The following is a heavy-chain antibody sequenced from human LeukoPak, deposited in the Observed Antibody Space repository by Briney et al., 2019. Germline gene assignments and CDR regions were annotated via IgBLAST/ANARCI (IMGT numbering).Heavy chain of an antibody. D-gene: IGHD3-16*01. V-gene: IGHV3-74*01. CDR3: AREDPPSPLLGY. CDR1: GFTFSSYW. CDR2: INSDGSST. J-gene: IGHJ4*02. Sequence: GGSLRLSCAASGFTFSSYWMHWVRQAPGKGLVWVSRINSDGSSTSYADSVKGRFTISRDNAKNMLYLQMNSLRAEDTAVYYCAREDPPSPLLGYWGQGTLVTVSS.